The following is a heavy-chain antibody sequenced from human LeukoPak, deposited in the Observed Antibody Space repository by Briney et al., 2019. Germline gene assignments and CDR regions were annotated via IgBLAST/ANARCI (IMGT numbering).Heavy chain of an antibody. Sequence: SETLSLTCTVSGGSISSYYWSWIRQPPGKGLEWIGYIYYSGSTNYNPSLKSRVTISVDTSKNQFSLKLSSVTAADTAVYYCAREVAARPYYFVYWGQGTLVTVSS. V-gene: IGHV4-59*01. CDR3: AREVAARPYYFVY. CDR1: GGSISSYY. J-gene: IGHJ4*02. D-gene: IGHD6-6*01. CDR2: IYYSGST.